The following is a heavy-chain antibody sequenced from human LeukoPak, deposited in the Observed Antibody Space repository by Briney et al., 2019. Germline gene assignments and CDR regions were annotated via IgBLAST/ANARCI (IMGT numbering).Heavy chain of an antibody. CDR2: IYTSGST. CDR3: ARDISHTVDY. CDR1: GDSIRSYH. Sequence: SETLSLTCTVSGDSIRSYHWSWIRQPAGKGLEWIGRIYTSGSTNYNPSLQSRVTMSVDRSKNQFSLKLRSVTAADTAVYYCARDISHTVDYWGQGTLVTVPS. J-gene: IGHJ4*02. D-gene: IGHD4-17*01. V-gene: IGHV4-4*07.